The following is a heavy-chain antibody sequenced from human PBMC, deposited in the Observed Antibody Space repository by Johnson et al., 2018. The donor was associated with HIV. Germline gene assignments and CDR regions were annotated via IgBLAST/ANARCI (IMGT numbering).Heavy chain of an antibody. Sequence: QVQLVESGGGVVQPGRSLRLSCAASGFTFSSYAMHWVRQAPGKGLEWVALISYDGSIKYFADSVKGRFTISRDNSKNTLHLQMNSLRPEDTAVYYCARNSGNGLVLRGDAFDMWGQGTMVTVSS. CDR3: ARNSGNGLVLRGDAFDM. J-gene: IGHJ3*02. V-gene: IGHV3-30-3*01. CDR1: GFTFSSYA. CDR2: ISYDGSIK. D-gene: IGHD2-8*01.